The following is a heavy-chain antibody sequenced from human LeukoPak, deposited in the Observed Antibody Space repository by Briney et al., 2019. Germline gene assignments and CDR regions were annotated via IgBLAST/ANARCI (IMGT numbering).Heavy chain of an antibody. CDR1: GFTFSSYA. D-gene: IGHD3-22*01. J-gene: IGHJ4*02. CDR2: ISGSGGST. Sequence: PGGSLRLSCAASGFTFSSYAMSWVRQAPGKGLEWVSAISGSGGSTYYADSVKGRFTISRDNSKNTLYLQMNSLRAEDTAVYYCAKDYYYDSSGYALQGYFDYWGQGTLVTVSS. V-gene: IGHV3-23*01. CDR3: AKDYYYDSSGYALQGYFDY.